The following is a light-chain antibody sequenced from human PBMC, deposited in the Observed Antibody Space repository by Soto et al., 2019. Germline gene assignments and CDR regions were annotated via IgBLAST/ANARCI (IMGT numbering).Light chain of an antibody. CDR1: QSVSNNY. Sequence: EIVLTQSPGTLSLSPGERATLSCRASQSVSNNYLAWYQQKPGQAPRLLIYGASSRATGIPDRFSSSGSGTDFALTISRLEPEDFAVYHCQQYGGSPWTFGQGTKVEIK. CDR3: QQYGGSPWT. J-gene: IGKJ1*01. V-gene: IGKV3-20*01. CDR2: GAS.